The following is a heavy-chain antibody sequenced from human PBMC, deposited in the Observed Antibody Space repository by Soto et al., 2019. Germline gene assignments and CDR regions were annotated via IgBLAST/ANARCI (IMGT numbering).Heavy chain of an antibody. Sequence: ASVKVSCKASGYTFTSYGISCVRQAPGQVLEWMGWISAYNGNTNYAQKLQGRVTMTTDTSTSTAYMELRSLRSDDTAVYYCARGPAHYYYYYGMDVWGQGTTVTVSS. V-gene: IGHV1-18*04. CDR2: ISAYNGNT. J-gene: IGHJ6*02. CDR3: ARGPAHYYYYYGMDV. CDR1: GYTFTSYG.